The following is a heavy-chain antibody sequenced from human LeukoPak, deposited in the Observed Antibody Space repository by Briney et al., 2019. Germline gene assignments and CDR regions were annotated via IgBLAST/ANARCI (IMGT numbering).Heavy chain of an antibody. Sequence: SETLSLTCTVSGGSISSYYWSWIRQPAGKGLEWIGRSYTSGSTNYNPSLKSRVTMSVDTSKNQFSLKLSSVTAADTAVYYCARAPHKYYYDSSGYYFDYWGQGTLVTVSS. CDR2: SYTSGST. J-gene: IGHJ4*02. CDR3: ARAPHKYYYDSSGYYFDY. V-gene: IGHV4-4*07. CDR1: GGSISSYY. D-gene: IGHD3-22*01.